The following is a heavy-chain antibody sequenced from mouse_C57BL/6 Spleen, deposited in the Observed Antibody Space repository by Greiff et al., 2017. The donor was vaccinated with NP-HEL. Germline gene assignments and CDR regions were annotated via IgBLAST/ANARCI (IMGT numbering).Heavy chain of an antibody. V-gene: IGHV1-26*01. CDR1: GYTFTDYY. CDR2: INPNNGGT. CDR3: ARGSTMVRRGFAY. Sequence: VQLQQSGPELVKPGASVKISCKASGYTFTDYYMNWVKQSHGKSLEWIGDINPNNGGTSYNQKFKGKATLTVDKSSSTAYMELRSLTSEDSAVYYCARGSTMVRRGFAYWGQGTLVTVSA. D-gene: IGHD2-1*01. J-gene: IGHJ3*01.